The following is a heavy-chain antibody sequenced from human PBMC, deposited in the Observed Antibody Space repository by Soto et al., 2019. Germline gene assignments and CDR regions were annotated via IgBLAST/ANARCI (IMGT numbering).Heavy chain of an antibody. J-gene: IGHJ5*02. CDR2: INPSGGST. CDR1: GYTFTSYY. CDR3: ARTLSFYGGNSGGWFDP. V-gene: IGHV1-46*01. D-gene: IGHD4-17*01. Sequence: GASVKVSCKASGYTFTSYYMHWVRQAPGQGLEWMGIINPSGGSTSYAQKFQGRVTMTRDTSTSTVYMELSSLRSEDTAVYYCARTLSFYGGNSGGWFDPWGQGTLVTVSS.